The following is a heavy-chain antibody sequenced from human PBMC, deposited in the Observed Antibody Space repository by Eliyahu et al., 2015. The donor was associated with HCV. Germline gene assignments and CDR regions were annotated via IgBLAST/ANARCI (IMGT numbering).Heavy chain of an antibody. J-gene: IGHJ5*02. CDR1: GFSXKXYV. CDR2: IYQDGVKK. V-gene: IGHV3-30*09. D-gene: IGHD1/OR15-1a*01. Sequence: QVSLVESGGGVAQPGKSLRLSCVGSGFSXKXYVLXWVRQPPGKGXEWVATIYQDGVKKYFAESVKGRFAISRDNSQNTLFLHMLTLRPDDTAFYYCARPVPILIASDRDRLVSWNNPFDLWGQGTLVAVSS. CDR3: ARPVPILIASDRDRLVSWNNPFDL.